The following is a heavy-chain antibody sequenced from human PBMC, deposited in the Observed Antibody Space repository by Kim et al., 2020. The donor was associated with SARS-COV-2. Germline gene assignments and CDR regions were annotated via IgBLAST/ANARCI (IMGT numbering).Heavy chain of an antibody. CDR3: ARVAYYGSGSYSN. J-gene: IGHJ4*02. Sequence: YNPSRKSRVTISVDTSKNQFSLKLSSVTAADAAVYYCARVAYYGSGSYSNWGQGTLVTVSS. D-gene: IGHD3-10*01. V-gene: IGHV4-59*01.